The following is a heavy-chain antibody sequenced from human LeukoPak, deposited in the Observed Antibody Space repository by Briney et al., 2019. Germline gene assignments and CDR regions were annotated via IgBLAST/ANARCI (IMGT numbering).Heavy chain of an antibody. CDR2: IYYSGST. V-gene: IGHV4-39*01. J-gene: IGHJ4*02. CDR3: ASPSRVSYFAFDY. D-gene: IGHD1-26*01. CDR1: GGSISSSSYY. Sequence: SETLSLTCTVSGGSISSSSYYWGWIRQPPGKGLEWIGSIYYSGSTYYNPSLKSRVTISVDTSKNQFSLKLSSVTAADTAVYYCASPSRVSYFAFDYWGQGTLATVSS.